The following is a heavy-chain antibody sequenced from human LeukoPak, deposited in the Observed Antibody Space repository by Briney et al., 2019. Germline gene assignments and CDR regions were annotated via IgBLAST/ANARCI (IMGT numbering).Heavy chain of an antibody. CDR1: GFTFSSDE. J-gene: IGHJ4*02. V-gene: IGHV3-48*03. CDR2: INTDGATI. D-gene: IGHD3-16*01. Sequence: PGGSLRLSCAASGFTFSSDEMHWVRQAPGKGLQWISYINTDGATIYYADSVKGRFTISRDNAKNSLYLQMNSLRAEDTAVYYCARGYDSWDSWGQGTLVTVSS. CDR3: ARGYDSWDS.